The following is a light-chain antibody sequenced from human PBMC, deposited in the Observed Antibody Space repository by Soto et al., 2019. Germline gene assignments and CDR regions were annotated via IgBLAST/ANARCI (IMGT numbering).Light chain of an antibody. Sequence: SVLTQSPGTLSLSPGEGATLSCRTSQSISSTYLAWYQQRPGQAPRLLIYAASSSATGIPDRFSGRGSGTDFTLTISRLEPEDFAVYYCQQYFGSLYTFGQGTKLEIK. J-gene: IGKJ2*01. V-gene: IGKV3-20*01. CDR2: AAS. CDR3: QQYFGSLYT. CDR1: QSISSTY.